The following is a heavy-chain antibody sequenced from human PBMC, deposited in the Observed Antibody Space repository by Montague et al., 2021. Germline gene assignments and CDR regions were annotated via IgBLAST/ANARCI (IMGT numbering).Heavy chain of an antibody. CDR2: IFHNGST. CDR1: GGSISSNNW. V-gene: IGHV4-4*02. D-gene: IGHD3-22*01. J-gene: IGHJ5*01. CDR3: ARVAAWGYYDTSGPNWFDP. Sequence: SETLSLTCAVSGGSISSNNWCTWVRPPPGKGLEWSGEIFHNGSTTYSPSLKSRVTISMDKSKNQFSLKLTSVTAADTAVYYCARVAAWGYYDTSGPNWFDPWGQGTLVTVSS.